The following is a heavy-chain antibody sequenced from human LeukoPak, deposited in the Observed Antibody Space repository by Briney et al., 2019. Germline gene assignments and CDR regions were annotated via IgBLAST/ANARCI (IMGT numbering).Heavy chain of an antibody. D-gene: IGHD3-10*01. V-gene: IGHV4-59*08. Sequence: PAETLSLTCTVSGGSLSSHYWSWIRQPPPKGREFIGYVYYSWTTNFNPSLNSRVTISVDTSKNQFSLKLSSVTAADTAVYYCARAGPYYGSSPWGQGTLVTVSS. CDR2: VYYSWTT. J-gene: IGHJ5*02. CDR1: GGSLSSHY. CDR3: ARAGPYYGSSP.